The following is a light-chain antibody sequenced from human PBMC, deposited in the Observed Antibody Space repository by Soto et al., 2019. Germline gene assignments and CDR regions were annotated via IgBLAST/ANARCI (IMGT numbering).Light chain of an antibody. Sequence: DIQMTQSPPSLSASVGDRVTITCRANQDIRDYLGWYQQSPGKAPKPLIYASSSLQSGVPSRFSGSGSGTEFTLTISSLQPEDFATYFCLQYNDYPHTFGRGTKVEF. CDR1: QDIRDY. V-gene: IGKV1-17*01. CDR3: LQYNDYPHT. CDR2: ASS. J-gene: IGKJ2*01.